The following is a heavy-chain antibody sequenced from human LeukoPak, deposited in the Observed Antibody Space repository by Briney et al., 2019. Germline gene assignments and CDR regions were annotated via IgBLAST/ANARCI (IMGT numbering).Heavy chain of an antibody. CDR2: IIPILGIA. V-gene: IGHV1-69*04. J-gene: IGHJ4*02. D-gene: IGHD3-10*01. CDR1: GGTFSSYA. Sequence: SVKVSCKASGGTFSSYAISWVRQAPGQGLEWMGRIIPILGIANYAQKFQGRVTITADKSTSTAYMELSSLRSEDTAVYYCARDQGYCGSGSYWFDYWGQGTLVTVSS. CDR3: ARDQGYCGSGSYWFDY.